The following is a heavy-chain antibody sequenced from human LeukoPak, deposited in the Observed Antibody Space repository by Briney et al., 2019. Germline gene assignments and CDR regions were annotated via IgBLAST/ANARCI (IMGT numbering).Heavy chain of an antibody. CDR3: AREKLDTRGYVDY. J-gene: IGHJ4*02. CDR2: IKQDGTDK. V-gene: IGHV3-7*01. CDR1: GFTFSNAW. Sequence: GGSLRLSCAASGFTFSNAWMSWVRQAPGKGLDWVANIKQDGTDKYYVDSVKGRFTISRDNAKNLLYLQMNSLRAEDTAVYYCAREKLDTRGYVDYWGQGTLVTVSS. D-gene: IGHD3-22*01.